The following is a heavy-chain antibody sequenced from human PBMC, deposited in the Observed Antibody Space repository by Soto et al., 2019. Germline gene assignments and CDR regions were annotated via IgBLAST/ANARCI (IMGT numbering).Heavy chain of an antibody. V-gene: IGHV3-66*02. CDR2: IRRDGST. Sequence: PGGSLRLSCAVTYFTVYDAYLSWVRQAPGKGLEWVSFIRRDGSTYYAGSVKGRFTISRDNSKNTLYLQMNSLTTEDTALYYCAKVEGLHYDFWSGPDYWGLGTLVTVSS. D-gene: IGHD3-3*01. CDR1: YFTVYDAY. CDR3: AKVEGLHYDFWSGPDY. J-gene: IGHJ4*02.